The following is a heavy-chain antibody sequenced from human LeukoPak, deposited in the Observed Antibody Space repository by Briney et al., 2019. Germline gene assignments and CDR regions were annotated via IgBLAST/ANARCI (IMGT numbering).Heavy chain of an antibody. D-gene: IGHD2-21*02. CDR2: ISSSSSYI. Sequence: GGSLRLSCAASGFTFSSYSMNWVRQAPGKGLEWVSSISSSSSYIYYADSVKGRFTISRDNSKNTLYLQMNSLRAEDTAVYYCAKDPNGVVTAIYDYWGQGTLVTVSS. CDR3: AKDPNGVVTAIYDY. J-gene: IGHJ4*02. V-gene: IGHV3-21*04. CDR1: GFTFSSYS.